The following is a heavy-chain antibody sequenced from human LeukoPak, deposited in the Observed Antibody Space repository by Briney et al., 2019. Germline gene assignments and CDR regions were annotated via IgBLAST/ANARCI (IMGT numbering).Heavy chain of an antibody. J-gene: IGHJ4*02. CDR1: GYTFTGYY. V-gene: IGHV1-2*02. Sequence: ASVKVSCKASGYTFTGYYMHWVRQAPGQGLEWMGWINPNSGGTNYAQKFQGRVTMTRDTSISTAYMELSRLRSDDTAVYYCARGSSSWVEAENYFDYWGQGTLVTVSS. CDR3: ARGSSSWVEAENYFDY. D-gene: IGHD6-13*01. CDR2: INPNSGGT.